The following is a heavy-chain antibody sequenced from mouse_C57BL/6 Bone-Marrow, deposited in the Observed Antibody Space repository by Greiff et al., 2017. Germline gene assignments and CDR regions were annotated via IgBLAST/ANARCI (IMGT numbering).Heavy chain of an antibody. CDR1: GFTFSDYG. Sequence: EVKVVESGGGLVKPGGSLKLSCAASGFTFSDYGLHWVRQAPEKGLEWVAYISSGSSTSYYADTVKGRFTISRDNAKNTLFLQMTSLRSEDTAMYYCARDYYGSSYVGNWYFEVWGTGTTVTVSS. CDR2: ISSGSSTS. CDR3: ARDYYGSSYVGNWYFEV. V-gene: IGHV5-17*01. J-gene: IGHJ1*03. D-gene: IGHD1-1*01.